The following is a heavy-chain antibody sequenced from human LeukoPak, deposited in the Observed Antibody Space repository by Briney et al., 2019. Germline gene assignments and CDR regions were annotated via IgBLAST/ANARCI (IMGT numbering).Heavy chain of an antibody. J-gene: IGHJ4*02. CDR2: IYYSGST. CDR3: ATGWELLAFDY. V-gene: IGHV4-39*07. D-gene: IGHD1-26*01. CDR1: GGSIRSYY. Sequence: PSETLSLTCSVSGGSIRSYYWGWIRQPPGKGLEWIGSIYYSGSTYYNPSLKSRVTISVDTSKNQFSLKLSSVTAADTAVYYCATGWELLAFDYWGQGTLVTVSS.